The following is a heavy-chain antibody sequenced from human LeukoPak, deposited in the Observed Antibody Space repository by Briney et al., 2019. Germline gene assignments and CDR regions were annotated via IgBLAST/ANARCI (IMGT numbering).Heavy chain of an antibody. D-gene: IGHD2-2*02. J-gene: IGHJ3*02. CDR2: ISSSSRTI. CDR3: ARGAPWGYCSSTSCYSNAFDI. V-gene: IGHV3-48*01. Sequence: GGPLRLSCAACGFTFSSYSMNWVREAPGEGLEWVSYISSSSRTIYSADSVKGRFTISRDNTNNSLYLQINSLRAEDTAVYYCARGAPWGYCSSTSCYSNAFDIWGQGTMVTVSS. CDR1: GFTFSSYS.